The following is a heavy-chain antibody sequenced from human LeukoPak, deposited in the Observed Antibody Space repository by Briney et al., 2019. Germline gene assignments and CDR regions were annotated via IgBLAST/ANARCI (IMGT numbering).Heavy chain of an antibody. J-gene: IGHJ4*02. D-gene: IGHD3-22*01. CDR3: ARDPDYYDSSGLNDY. V-gene: IGHV1-69*02. CDR1: GGTFSSYT. CDR2: IIPILGIA. Sequence: ASVKVSCKASGGTFSSYTISWVRQAPGQGHEWMGRIIPILGIANYAQKFQGRVTITADKSTSTAYMELSSLRSEDTAVYYCARDPDYYDSSGLNDYWGQGTLVTVSS.